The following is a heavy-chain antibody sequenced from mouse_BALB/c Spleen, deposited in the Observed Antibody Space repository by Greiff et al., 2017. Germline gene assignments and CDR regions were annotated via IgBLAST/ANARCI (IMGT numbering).Heavy chain of an antibody. CDR2: ISDGGSYT. J-gene: IGHJ4*01. D-gene: IGHD2-3*01. CDR3: ARDGDGAMDY. Sequence: EVQVVESGGGLVKPGGSLKLSCAASGFTFSDYYMYWVRQTPEKRLEWVATISDGGSYTYYPDSVKGRFTISRDNAKNNLYLQMSSLKSEDTAMYYCARDGDGAMDYWGQGTSVTVSS. V-gene: IGHV5-4*02. CDR1: GFTFSDYY.